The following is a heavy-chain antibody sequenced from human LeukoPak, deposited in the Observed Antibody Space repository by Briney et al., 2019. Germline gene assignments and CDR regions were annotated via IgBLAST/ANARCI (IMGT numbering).Heavy chain of an antibody. CDR1: GYTFTSYA. CDR3: ARGDRTVVVPAVIQNY. V-gene: IGHV1-3*01. CDR2: INAGNGNT. D-gene: IGHD2-2*01. Sequence: ASVKVSCKASGYTFTSYAMHWVRQAPGQRLEWMGWINAGNGNTKYSQKFQGRVTITRDTSASTAYMELSSLRSEDTAVYYCARGDRTVVVPAVIQNYWGQGTLVTVSS. J-gene: IGHJ4*02.